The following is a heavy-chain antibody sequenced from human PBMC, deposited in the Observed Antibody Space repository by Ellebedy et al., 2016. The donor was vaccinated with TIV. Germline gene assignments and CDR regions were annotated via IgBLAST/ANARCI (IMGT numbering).Heavy chain of an antibody. CDR1: GDSLSSDSW. V-gene: IGHV4-4*02. CDR3: ARDSSGWKDFDY. CDR2: IWHTGGT. D-gene: IGHD6-19*01. J-gene: IGHJ4*02. Sequence: MPSETLSLTCAVSGDSLSSDSWWSWVRQPPGKGLEWIGEIWHTGGTNYNPSLESRVTISRDESRSQISLKLTSVTAADTAVYYCARDSSGWKDFDYWGQGILVTVSS.